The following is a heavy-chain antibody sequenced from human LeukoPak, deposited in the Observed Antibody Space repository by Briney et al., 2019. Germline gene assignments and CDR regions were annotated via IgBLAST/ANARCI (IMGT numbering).Heavy chain of an antibody. CDR2: ISHDGSNK. CDR3: TKDPNGDYVGAFDP. V-gene: IGHV3-30*18. CDR1: GFSFSKYG. J-gene: IGHJ5*02. Sequence: LRLSCAASGFSFSKYGMHWVRQAPGKGLEWVAVISHDGSNKYYPDSVKGRFTISRDNSQNTLYLQMNSLRAEDTAVYYCTKDPNGDYVGAFDPWGQGTLVTVSS. D-gene: IGHD4-17*01.